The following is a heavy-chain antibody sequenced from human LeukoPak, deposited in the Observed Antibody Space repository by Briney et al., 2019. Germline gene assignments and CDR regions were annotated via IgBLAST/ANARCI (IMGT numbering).Heavy chain of an antibody. CDR3: ARVFPTVTINWFDP. D-gene: IGHD4-17*01. Sequence: ASVKVSCKASGYSFTGHYMHWVRQAPGQGLEWMGWINPNSGGTNYAQKFQGRVTMTRDTSISTAYMELSRLRSDDTAVYYCARVFPTVTINWFDPWGQGTLVTVSS. CDR2: INPNSGGT. CDR1: GYSFTGHY. J-gene: IGHJ5*02. V-gene: IGHV1-2*02.